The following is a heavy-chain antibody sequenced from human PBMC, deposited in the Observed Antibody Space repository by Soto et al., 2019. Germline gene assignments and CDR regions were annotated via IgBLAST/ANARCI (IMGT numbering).Heavy chain of an antibody. D-gene: IGHD3-22*01. Sequence: PGGSLRLSCTASGFTFGDYAMSWVRQAPGKGLEWVGFIRSKAYGGTTEYAASVKGRFTISRDDSKSIAYLQMNSLKTEDTAVYYCTRDDTIVEFSGYYYYYGMDVWGQGTTVTVSS. CDR1: GFTFGDYA. J-gene: IGHJ6*02. V-gene: IGHV3-49*04. CDR3: TRDDTIVEFSGYYYYYGMDV. CDR2: IRSKAYGGTT.